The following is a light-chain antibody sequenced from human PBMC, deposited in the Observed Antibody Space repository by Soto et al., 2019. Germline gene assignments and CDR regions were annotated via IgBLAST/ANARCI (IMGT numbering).Light chain of an antibody. J-gene: IGKJ5*01. CDR3: QQYHSLPFT. CDR1: QSLLYDSDNKNN. V-gene: IGKV4-1*01. CDR2: WAS. Sequence: DIVLTQSPDSLGVSLGETATITCRSSQSLLYDSDNKNNLTWFQHKPGQPPKLLFSWASTRESGVPDRFSGRGSETDSTLTIATLQAEDVAVYYCQQYHSLPFTFGQGTRLEIK.